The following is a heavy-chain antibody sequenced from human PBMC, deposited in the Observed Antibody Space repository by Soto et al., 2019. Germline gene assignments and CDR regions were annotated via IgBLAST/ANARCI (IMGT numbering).Heavy chain of an antibody. CDR3: ARESEDLTSNFDY. CDR2: ISSTTNYI. J-gene: IGHJ4*02. V-gene: IGHV3-21*06. Sequence: GGSMRLGCAASGLTFKRYRMNWVRQAPGKGLEWVSSISSTTNYIYYGDSMKGRFTISRDNAKNSLYLEMNSLRAEDTAVYYCARESEDLTSNFDYWGQGTLVTVSS. CDR1: GLTFKRYR.